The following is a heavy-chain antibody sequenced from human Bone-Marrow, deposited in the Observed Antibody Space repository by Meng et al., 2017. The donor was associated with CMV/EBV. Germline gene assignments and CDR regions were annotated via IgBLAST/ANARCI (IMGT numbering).Heavy chain of an antibody. V-gene: IGHV3-9*01. D-gene: IGHD1-7*01. CDR2: ISWNSGSI. Sequence: GGSLRLSCAASGFTFDDYAMHWVRQAPGKGLEWVSGISWNSGSIGYADSVKGRFTISRDNAKNSLYLQMNSLRAEDTALYYCAKAQQLGLLSSFDIWGQGTMVTVSS. CDR1: GFTFDDYA. J-gene: IGHJ3*02. CDR3: AKAQQLGLLSSFDI.